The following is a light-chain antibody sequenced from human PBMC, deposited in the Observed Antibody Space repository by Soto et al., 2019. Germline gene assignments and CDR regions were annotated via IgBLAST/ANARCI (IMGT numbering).Light chain of an antibody. J-gene: IGKJ1*01. Sequence: DIQMTQSPSSLSASVGDTVTITRWASQSVSTWLAWYQQKPGKAPKLLIYDASKLESGVPSRFSGSGSGTELTLTISGLQAEDSATYYCQQYNSYSPTFGQGTTVEV. CDR1: QSVSTW. V-gene: IGKV1-5*01. CDR2: DAS. CDR3: QQYNSYSPT.